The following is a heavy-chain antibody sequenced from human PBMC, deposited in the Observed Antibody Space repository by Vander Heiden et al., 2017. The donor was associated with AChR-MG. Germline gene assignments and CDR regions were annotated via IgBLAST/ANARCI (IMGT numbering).Heavy chain of an antibody. Sequence: EVQLVESGGGFVQPGGSLRLFCAASGFTCSDHYMDWVRQAPGKGLEWVGRIRNKANDYSTEYAASVKGRFTISRDDSRKSLYLQMNSLKTEDTAVYYCVPVDTNAYYMDVWGKGTTVTVSS. J-gene: IGHJ6*03. V-gene: IGHV3-72*01. CDR2: IRNKANDYST. CDR3: VPVDTNAYYMDV. CDR1: GFTCSDHY. D-gene: IGHD2-8*01.